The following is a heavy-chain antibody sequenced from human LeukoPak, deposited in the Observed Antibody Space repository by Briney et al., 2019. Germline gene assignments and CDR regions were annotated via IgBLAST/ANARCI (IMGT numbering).Heavy chain of an antibody. CDR3: ARGGPGTGVDY. CDR2: IYNDGSSA. V-gene: IGHV3-74*01. CDR1: GFTFSDHW. J-gene: IGHJ4*02. Sequence: GGSLRLSCAAPGFTFSDHWIHWVRQVPGEGLVWVGVIYNDGSSATYADSVKGRFTVSRDNAKNTLYLQMNSLRAEDTAVYYCARGGPGTGVDYWGQGTLVTVSS. D-gene: IGHD1-1*01.